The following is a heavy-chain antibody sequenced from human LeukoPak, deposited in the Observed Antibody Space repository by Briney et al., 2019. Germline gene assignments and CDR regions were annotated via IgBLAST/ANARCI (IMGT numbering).Heavy chain of an antibody. D-gene: IGHD3-10*01. V-gene: IGHV1-2*02. Sequence: ASVKVSCKASGYTFTGYYMRWVRQAPGQGLEWMGWINPNSGGTNYAQKFQGRVTMTRDTSISTAYMELSRLRSDDTAVYYCARDVSAGYYGMDVWGQGTTVTVSS. J-gene: IGHJ6*02. CDR3: ARDVSAGYYGMDV. CDR1: GYTFTGYY. CDR2: INPNSGGT.